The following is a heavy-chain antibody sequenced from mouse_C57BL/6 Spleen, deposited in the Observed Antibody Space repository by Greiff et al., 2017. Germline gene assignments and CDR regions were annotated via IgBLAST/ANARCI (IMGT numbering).Heavy chain of an antibody. CDR2: IYPRSGNT. J-gene: IGHJ3*01. D-gene: IGHD1-1*01. Sequence: QVQLKESGAELARPGASVKLSCKASGYTFTSYGISWVKQRTGQGLEWIGEIYPRSGNTYYNEKCKGKATLTSDKSSSTAYMELRSLTSEGSAVYFCAHYGSSRFAYWGQGTLVTVSA. V-gene: IGHV1-81*01. CDR3: AHYGSSRFAY. CDR1: GYTFTSYG.